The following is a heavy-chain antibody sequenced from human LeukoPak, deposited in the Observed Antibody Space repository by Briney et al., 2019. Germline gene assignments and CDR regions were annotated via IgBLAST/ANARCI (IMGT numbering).Heavy chain of an antibody. CDR2: ISAYNGNT. CDR1: GYTFTSYG. CDR3: ARDGGSSWYSRYYGMDV. D-gene: IGHD6-13*01. J-gene: IGHJ6*02. V-gene: IGHV1-18*01. Sequence: ASVKVSCKASGYTFTSYGISWVRQAPGQGLEWMGWISAYNGNTNYAQKLQGRVAMTTDTSTSTAYMELRSLRSDDTAVYYCARDGGSSWYSRYYGMDVWGQGTTVTVSS.